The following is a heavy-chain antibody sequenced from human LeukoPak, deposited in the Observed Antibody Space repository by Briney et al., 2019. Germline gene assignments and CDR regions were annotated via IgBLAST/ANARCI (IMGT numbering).Heavy chain of an antibody. D-gene: IGHD2-15*01. J-gene: IGHJ6*03. CDR1: GYTFTSYA. CDR2: INAGNGNT. V-gene: IGHV1-3*01. Sequence: ASVKVSCKASGYTFTSYAMHWVRQAPGQRLEWMGWINAGNGNTKYSQKFQGRVTITRDTSASTAYMELSSLRSEDTAVYYCARGGLSDYYYYYMDVWGKGTTVTVSS. CDR3: ARGGLSDYYYYYMDV.